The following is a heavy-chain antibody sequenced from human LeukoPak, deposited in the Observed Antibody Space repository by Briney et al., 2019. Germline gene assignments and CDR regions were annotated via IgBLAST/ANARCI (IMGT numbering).Heavy chain of an antibody. J-gene: IGHJ4*02. D-gene: IGHD2-15*01. CDR1: GFTFSSYA. V-gene: IGHV3-23*01. Sequence: PGGSLRLSCAASGFTFSSYAMSWVRQAPGKGLEWVSAISGSGGSTYYADSVKGRFTISRDNSKNTLYLQMNSLRAEDTAVYYCAKSRPADIVVVVAATPKGSVDYWGQGTLVTVSS. CDR3: AKSRPADIVVVVAATPKGSVDY. CDR2: ISGSGGST.